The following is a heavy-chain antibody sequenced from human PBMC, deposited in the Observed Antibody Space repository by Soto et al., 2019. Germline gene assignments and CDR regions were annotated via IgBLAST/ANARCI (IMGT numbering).Heavy chain of an antibody. CDR1: GFTFSRYD. CDR2: IGTAGDT. J-gene: IGHJ4*02. CDR3: VRGGAYGDQYFDY. V-gene: IGHV3-13*01. Sequence: EVQLVESGGGPVQPGGSLRLSCAASGFTFSRYDMHWVRQVTGKRLEGVSAIGTAGDTYYPDSVKGRFTISRENAKNSLYLQMSSLTAGDTAVYYCVRGGAYGDQYFDYWGQGTLVTVSS. D-gene: IGHD4-17*01.